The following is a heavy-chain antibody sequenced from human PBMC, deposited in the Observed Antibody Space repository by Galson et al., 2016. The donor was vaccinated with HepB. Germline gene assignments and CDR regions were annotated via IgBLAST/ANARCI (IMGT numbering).Heavy chain of an antibody. J-gene: IGHJ6*02. CDR2: INGTGTVI. Sequence: SLRLSCAASQFTFNMYSMAWVRQAPGKGLEWVSSINGTGTVIYYADSVRGRFTISRDNSKNMLYLHMSSLSTEDTAVYFCPKPLSNDILRGSGLHVWGRGTTVTVSS. CDR3: PKPLSNDILRGSGLHV. D-gene: IGHD2-8*01. CDR1: QFTFNMYS. V-gene: IGHV3-23*01.